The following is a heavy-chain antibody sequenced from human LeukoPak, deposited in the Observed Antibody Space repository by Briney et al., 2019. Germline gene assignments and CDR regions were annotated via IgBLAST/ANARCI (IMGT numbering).Heavy chain of an antibody. V-gene: IGHV3-30-3*01. CDR3: ARDLGGYSYGYVDY. J-gene: IGHJ4*02. CDR2: ISYDGSNK. Sequence: GGSLRLSCAASGFTFSSYAMHWVRQAPGKGLEWVAVISYDGSNKYYADSVKGRFTISRDNSKNTLYLQMNSLRAEDTAVYYCARDLGGYSYGYVDYWGQGTLVTVPS. D-gene: IGHD5-18*01. CDR1: GFTFSSYA.